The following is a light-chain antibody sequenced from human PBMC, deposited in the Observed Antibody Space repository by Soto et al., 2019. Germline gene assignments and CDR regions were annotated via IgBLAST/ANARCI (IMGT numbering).Light chain of an antibody. CDR3: QQSYSLWT. Sequence: DIQMTQSPSSLSASVGDRVTITCRARQSISNYLNWYQQKPGKAPKLLIYTASSLQSGVPSRFSGSGSGTDFTLTISSLQPEDFATYYCQQSYSLWTFGQGTKVEIK. CDR1: QSISNY. V-gene: IGKV1-39*01. CDR2: TAS. J-gene: IGKJ1*01.